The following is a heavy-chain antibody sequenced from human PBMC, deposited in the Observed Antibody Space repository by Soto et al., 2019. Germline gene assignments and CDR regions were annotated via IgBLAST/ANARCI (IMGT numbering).Heavy chain of an antibody. CDR3: ARMASSGTLNWFDP. CDR2: MNPGSGKT. V-gene: IGHV1-8*02. J-gene: IGHJ5*02. Sequence: ASVKVFCKASGYTFINYDISWVRQATGQGLEWMGWMNPGSGKTGYANKFQGRVTMTRDASTSTAHLELSSLTSEDTAVYYCARMASSGTLNWFDPWGQGTLVTVSS. CDR1: GYTFINYD.